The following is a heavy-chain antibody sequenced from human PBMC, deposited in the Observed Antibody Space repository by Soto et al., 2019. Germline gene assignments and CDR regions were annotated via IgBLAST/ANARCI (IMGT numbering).Heavy chain of an antibody. CDR2: ISAYNGNT. CDR3: ARAPPVNVLLWFGELIPEDY. J-gene: IGHJ4*02. CDR1: GYTFTSYG. Sequence: ASVKVSCKASGYTFTSYGISWVRQAPGQGLEWMGWISAYNGNTNYAQKLQGRVTMTTDTSTSTAYMELRSLRSDDTAVYYCARAPPVNVLLWFGELIPEDYWGQGTLVTVSS. V-gene: IGHV1-18*01. D-gene: IGHD3-10*01.